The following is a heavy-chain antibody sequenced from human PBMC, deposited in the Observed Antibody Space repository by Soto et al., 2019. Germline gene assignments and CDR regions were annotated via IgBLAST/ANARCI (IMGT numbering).Heavy chain of an antibody. CDR3: VRAQWLADDVFDI. J-gene: IGHJ3*02. CDR1: GFTFSTYW. D-gene: IGHD6-19*01. CDR2: VKGDGSER. Sequence: SGGSLRLSCAASGFTFSTYWMHWVRQAPGKGLVWVSRVKGDGSERTYADSVKGRFTISRDNTKNTLDLQMNSLRPEDTAVYYCVRAQWLADDVFDIWGHGTMVTVSS. V-gene: IGHV3-74*01.